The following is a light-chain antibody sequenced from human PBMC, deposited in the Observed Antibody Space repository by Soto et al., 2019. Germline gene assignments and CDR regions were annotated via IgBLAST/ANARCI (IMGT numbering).Light chain of an antibody. CDR2: DVS. J-gene: IGLJ3*02. Sequence: QSVLTQPASVSGSPGQSIAISCTGTSGDVGGYNYVSWYQQPPGKAPKLIIYDVSDRPSGVSNRFSGSKSGNTVSLTISGLQADDEADYYCSSYTSQSTVVFGGGTKVTVL. CDR3: SSYTSQSTVV. V-gene: IGLV2-14*01. CDR1: SGDVGGYNY.